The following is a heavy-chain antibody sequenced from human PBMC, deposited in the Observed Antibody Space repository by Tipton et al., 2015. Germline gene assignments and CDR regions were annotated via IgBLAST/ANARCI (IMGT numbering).Heavy chain of an antibody. Sequence: SLRLSCAASGFTFSSYSMNWVRQAPGKGLEWVSSISRSKSDIYYADSVKGRFTISRDNAKKSVYLQMNSLRAEDTAVYYCARTARSYTFDQWGQGTLVTVSS. D-gene: IGHD1-26*01. CDR3: ARTARSYTFDQ. V-gene: IGHV3-21*01. J-gene: IGHJ4*02. CDR1: GFTFSSYS. CDR2: ISRSKSDI.